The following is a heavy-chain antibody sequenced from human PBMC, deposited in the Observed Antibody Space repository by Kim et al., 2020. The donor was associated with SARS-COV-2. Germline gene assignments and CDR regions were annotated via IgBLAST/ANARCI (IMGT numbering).Heavy chain of an antibody. CDR2: IYYSGST. V-gene: IGHV4-31*03. Sequence: SETLSLTCTVSGGSISSGGYYWSWIRQHPGKGLEWIGYIYYSGSTYYNPSLKSRVTISVDTSKNQFSLKLSSVTAADTAVYYCARDGNWNYERSAFDIWGQGTMVTVSS. CDR3: ARDGNWNYERSAFDI. D-gene: IGHD1-7*01. CDR1: GGSISSGGYY. J-gene: IGHJ3*02.